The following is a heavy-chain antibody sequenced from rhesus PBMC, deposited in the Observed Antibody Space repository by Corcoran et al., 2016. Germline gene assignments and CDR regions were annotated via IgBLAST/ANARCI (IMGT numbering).Heavy chain of an antibody. Sequence: QVQLQESGPGLVKPSETLSLTCGVSGGSISSGYGWSWIRQPPGKGLEWIGYIYGSSGNTYYNPSLKCRVTISKDTSKNQFSLKLSSVTAADTAVYYCARNPPGDYSGSYSFDYWGQGVLVTVSS. J-gene: IGHJ4*01. D-gene: IGHD3-16*01. CDR3: ARNPPGDYSGSYSFDY. CDR2: IYGSSGNT. V-gene: IGHV4S7*01. CDR1: GGSISSGYG.